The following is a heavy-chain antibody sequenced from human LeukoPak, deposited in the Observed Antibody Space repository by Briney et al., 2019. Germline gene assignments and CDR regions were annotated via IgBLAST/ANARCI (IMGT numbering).Heavy chain of an antibody. D-gene: IGHD1-26*01. J-gene: IGHJ4*02. CDR3: ARDLGGSYWEGGY. CDR1: GFTFSSYE. V-gene: IGHV3-48*03. CDR2: ISSSGSTI. Sequence: PGGSLRLSCAASGFTFSSYEMNWVRQALGKGLEWVSYISSSGSTIYYADSVKGRFTISRDNAKNSLYLQMNSLRAEDTAVYYCARDLGGSYWEGGYWGQGTLVTVSS.